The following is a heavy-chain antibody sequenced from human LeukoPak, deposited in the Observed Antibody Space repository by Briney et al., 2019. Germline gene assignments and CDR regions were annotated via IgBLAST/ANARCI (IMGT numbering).Heavy chain of an antibody. Sequence: TGGSLRLSCAASGFTFSSYSMHWVRQAPGKGLEWVSSISSSSSYIYYADSVKGRFTISRDNAKNSLYLQMNSLRAEDTAVYYCVPGDEIKYWGQGTLVTVSS. D-gene: IGHD2-21*02. V-gene: IGHV3-21*01. CDR3: VPGDEIKY. CDR1: GFTFSSYS. J-gene: IGHJ4*02. CDR2: ISSSSSYI.